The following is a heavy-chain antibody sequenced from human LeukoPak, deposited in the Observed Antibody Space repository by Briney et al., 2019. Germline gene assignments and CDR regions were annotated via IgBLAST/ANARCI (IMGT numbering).Heavy chain of an antibody. D-gene: IGHD1-7*01. J-gene: IGHJ5*02. CDR2: INHSGST. CDR1: GGSFSGYY. V-gene: IGHV4-34*01. CDR3: ARGRGTMPYNWFDP. Sequence: SETLSLTCAVYGGSFSGYYWSWIRQPPGKGLEWIGEINHSGSTNYNPSLKSRVTLPVDTSKNQFSLKLSSVTAADTAVYYCARGRGTMPYNWFDPWGQGTLVTVSS.